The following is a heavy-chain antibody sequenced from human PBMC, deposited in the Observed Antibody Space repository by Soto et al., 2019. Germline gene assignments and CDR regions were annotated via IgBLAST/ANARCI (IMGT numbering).Heavy chain of an antibody. V-gene: IGHV4-34*01. CDR1: GGSFSGYY. J-gene: IGHJ4*02. Sequence: ETLSLTCAVYGGSFSGYYWSWIRQPPGKGLEWIGEINHSGSTNYNPSLKSRVTILVDTSKNQFSLKLSSVTAADTAVYYCARGLRGYSYGSYYWGQGTLVTVSS. CDR3: ARGLRGYSYGSYY. D-gene: IGHD5-18*01. CDR2: INHSGST.